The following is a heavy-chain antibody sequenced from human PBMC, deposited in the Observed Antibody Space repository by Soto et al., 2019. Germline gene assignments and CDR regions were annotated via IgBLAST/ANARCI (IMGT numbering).Heavy chain of an antibody. CDR1: GGSISSYY. CDR2: IYYSGST. V-gene: IGHV4-59*01. D-gene: IGHD5-12*01. CDR3: ARGYSGYDFDY. Sequence: NPSETLSLTCTVSGGSISSYYWSWIRQPPGKGLEWIGYIYYSGSTNYNPSLKSRVTISVDTSKNQFSLKLSSVTAADTAVYYCARGYSGYDFDYWGQGTLVTVSS. J-gene: IGHJ4*02.